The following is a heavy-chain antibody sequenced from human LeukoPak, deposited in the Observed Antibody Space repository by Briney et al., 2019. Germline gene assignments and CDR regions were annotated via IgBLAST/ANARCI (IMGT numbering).Heavy chain of an antibody. V-gene: IGHV4-59*08. Sequence: SETLSLTCTVSGGSISSYYWSWIRQPPGKGLEWIGYIYYSGSTNYNPSLKSRVTISVDTSKNQFSLKLSSVTAADTAVYYCARSFSGYYDFWSGYRSLYYWGQGTLVTVSS. CDR1: GGSISSYY. D-gene: IGHD3-3*01. CDR2: IYYSGST. J-gene: IGHJ4*02. CDR3: ARSFSGYYDFWSGYRSLYY.